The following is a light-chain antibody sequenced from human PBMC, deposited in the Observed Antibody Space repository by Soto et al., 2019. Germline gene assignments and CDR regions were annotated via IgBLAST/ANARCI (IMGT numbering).Light chain of an antibody. CDR2: SNGN. J-gene: IGLJ2*01. Sequence: QSVLTQPPSASGTPGQRVTISCSGGSSNIGSNTVNWYQQLPGTAPKLLIYSNGNQRPSGVPDRFSGSKSGTSASLAISGLQSEDEADYYCAAWDDSLNGVVFGGGTKVTVL. CDR3: AAWDDSLNGVV. CDR1: SSNIGSNT. V-gene: IGLV1-44*01.